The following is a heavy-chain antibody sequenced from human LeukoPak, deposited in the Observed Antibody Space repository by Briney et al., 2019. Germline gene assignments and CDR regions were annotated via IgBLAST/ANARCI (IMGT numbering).Heavy chain of an antibody. Sequence: PSETLSLTCTVSGGSVSEDNFYWGWIRQPPGKGLEWIGYSHYGGYPNYNPSLKSLVRISVDTSKNQFSLNLSSVTAADTAVYDCARYASLGYFYAMDVWGKGTTVTVSS. CDR2: SHYGGYP. CDR1: GGSVSEDNFY. J-gene: IGHJ6*04. D-gene: IGHD3-16*01. CDR3: ARYASLGYFYAMDV. V-gene: IGHV4-61*01.